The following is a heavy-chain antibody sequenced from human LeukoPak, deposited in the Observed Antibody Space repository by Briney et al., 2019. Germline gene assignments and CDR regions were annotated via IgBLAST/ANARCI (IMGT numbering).Heavy chain of an antibody. V-gene: IGHV3-11*01. CDR3: ARSNYYTVDV. Sequence: PGGSLRLSCAASGFTSSDYYMTWIRQPPGKGPEWISYISSSGGTTTYVDSVKGRFTISRDNAKNSLYLQMNSLRADDTAVYYCARSNYYTVDVWGQGTAVTVS. J-gene: IGHJ6*02. CDR2: ISSSGGTT. CDR1: GFTSSDYY.